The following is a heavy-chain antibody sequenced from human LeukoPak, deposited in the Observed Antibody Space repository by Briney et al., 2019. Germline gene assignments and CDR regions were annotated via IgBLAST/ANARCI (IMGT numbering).Heavy chain of an antibody. CDR2: IYWDDDK. V-gene: IGHV2-5*02. CDR1: GFSLSTSGVG. Sequence: SGPTLVNPTQTLTLTCTFSGFSLSTSGVGVGWIRQPPGKALEWLALIYWDDDKRYSPSLKSRLTITKDTSKNQVVLTMTNMDPVDTATYYCAHTLVYDFWSGYPSVSYFQHWGQGTLVTVSS. J-gene: IGHJ1*01. CDR3: AHTLVYDFWSGYPSVSYFQH. D-gene: IGHD3-3*01.